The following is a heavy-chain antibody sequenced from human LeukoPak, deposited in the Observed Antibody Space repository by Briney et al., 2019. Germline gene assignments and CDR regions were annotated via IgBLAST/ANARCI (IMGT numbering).Heavy chain of an antibody. CDR2: INHSGST. V-gene: IGHV4-34*01. D-gene: IGHD1-1*01. CDR3: ARDDPVHANAFDI. J-gene: IGHJ3*02. CDR1: GGSFSGYY. Sequence: PSETLSLTCAVYGGSFSGYYWSWIRQPPGKGLEWIGEINHSGSTNYNPSLKSRVTISVDTSKNQFSLKLSSVTAADTAVYYCARDDPVHANAFDIWGQGTMVTVSS.